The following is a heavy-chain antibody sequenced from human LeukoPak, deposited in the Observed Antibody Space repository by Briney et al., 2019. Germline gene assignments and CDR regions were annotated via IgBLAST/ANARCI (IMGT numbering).Heavy chain of an antibody. J-gene: IGHJ6*03. Sequence: GGSLRLSCAASGLSFNHCAMTWVRQAPGKGLEWVSTIVGDGSKTYYADSVKGRFTISSDNSRTLLFLHMNSLRAEDTAVYYCAKQPYNFYYLDVWGEGTTVTVSS. V-gene: IGHV3-23*01. CDR3: AKQPYNFYYLDV. D-gene: IGHD2-21*01. CDR2: IVGDGSKT. CDR1: GLSFNHCA.